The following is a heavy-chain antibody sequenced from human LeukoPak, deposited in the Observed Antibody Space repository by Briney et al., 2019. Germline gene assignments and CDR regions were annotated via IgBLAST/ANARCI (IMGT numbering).Heavy chain of an antibody. CDR1: GFTFSNHG. CDR3: AKLGADTYYYDSSGLDY. CDR2: ISPSGDIA. D-gene: IGHD3-22*01. J-gene: IGHJ4*02. Sequence: GGTLRLSCAASGFTFSNHGMNWVRQAPGKGLEWVSGISPSGDIAYYADSVKGRFTISRDNSKNTLYLQMNSLRAEDMAVYYCAKLGADTYYYDSSGLDYWGQGTLVTVSS. V-gene: IGHV3-23*01.